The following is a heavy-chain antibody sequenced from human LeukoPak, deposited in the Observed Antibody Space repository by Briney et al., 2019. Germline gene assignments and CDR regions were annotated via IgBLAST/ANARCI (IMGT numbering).Heavy chain of an antibody. D-gene: IGHD3-10*01. Sequence: PGGSLRLSCAASGFTFSSYGMHWVRQAPGKGLEWVAVIWYDGSNKYYADSVKGRFTISRDNSKNTLYLQMNSLRAEDTAVYYCARDLGDGSGSYFGGGFDPWGQGTLVTVSS. CDR2: IWYDGSNK. V-gene: IGHV3-33*01. CDR1: GFTFSSYG. CDR3: ARDLGDGSGSYFGGGFDP. J-gene: IGHJ5*02.